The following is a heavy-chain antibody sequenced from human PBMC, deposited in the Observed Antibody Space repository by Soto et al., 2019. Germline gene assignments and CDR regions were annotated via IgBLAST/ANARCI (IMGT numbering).Heavy chain of an antibody. J-gene: IGHJ4*02. Sequence: GGSLRLSCAASGFTFSSYAMSWVRQAPGEGLEWVSFISGSGGSTYYAEFVKGRFTISRDNSKKTLYLQMNSLRADVTAGYYCAKVYRYYYDSGGYLDYWGQGTLVTVSS. CDR3: AKVYRYYYDSGGYLDY. D-gene: IGHD3-22*01. CDR1: GFTFSSYA. V-gene: IGHV3-23*01. CDR2: ISGSGGST.